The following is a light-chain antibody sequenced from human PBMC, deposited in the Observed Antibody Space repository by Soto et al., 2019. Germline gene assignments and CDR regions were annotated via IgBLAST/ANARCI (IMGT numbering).Light chain of an antibody. CDR1: QDIRDY. Sequence: DIQMTQSPSSLSASVGDRVTITCRASQDIRDYLAWYQQRPGKVPYLLIYSASILRSGVPSRFSGSGSGTDFTLTISRLQPEDVATYYCQQYNSAPLTFGGGTKVEI. J-gene: IGKJ4*01. CDR2: SAS. CDR3: QQYNSAPLT. V-gene: IGKV1-27*01.